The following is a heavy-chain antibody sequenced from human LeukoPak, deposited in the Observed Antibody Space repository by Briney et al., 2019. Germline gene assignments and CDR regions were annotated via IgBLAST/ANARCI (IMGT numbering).Heavy chain of an antibody. D-gene: IGHD2-2*02. V-gene: IGHV4-34*01. Sequence: SETLSLTCAVYGGSFSGYYWSWIRQPPGKGLEWIGEINHSRSTNYNPSLKSRVTISVDTSKNQFSLKLSSVTAADTAVYYCARDRRRGYCSSTSCYSAHQIDYWGQGTLVTVSS. CDR3: ARDRRRGYCSSTSCYSAHQIDY. J-gene: IGHJ4*02. CDR1: GGSFSGYY. CDR2: INHSRST.